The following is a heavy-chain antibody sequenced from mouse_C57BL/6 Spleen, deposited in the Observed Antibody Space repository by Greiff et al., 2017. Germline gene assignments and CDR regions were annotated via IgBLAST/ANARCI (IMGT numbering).Heavy chain of an antibody. CDR2: IYPGNSDT. D-gene: IGHD1-1*01. CDR1: GYTFTSYW. Sequence: VQLQQSGTVLARPGASVKMSCKTSGYTFTSYWMHWVKQRPGQGLEWRGAIYPGNSDTSYNQKFKGKAKLTAVTSASTAYMELSSLTNEDSAVYYCTRFTTVVSEAMDYWGQGTSVTVSS. V-gene: IGHV1-5*01. CDR3: TRFTTVVSEAMDY. J-gene: IGHJ4*01.